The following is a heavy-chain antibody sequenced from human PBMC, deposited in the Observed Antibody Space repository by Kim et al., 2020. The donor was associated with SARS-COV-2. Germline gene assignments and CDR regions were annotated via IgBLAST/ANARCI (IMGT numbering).Heavy chain of an antibody. V-gene: IGHV4-31*03. Sequence: SETLSLTCTVSGGSISSGGYYWSWIRQHPGKGLEWIGYIYYSGSTYYNPSLKSRVTISVDTSKNQFSLKLSSVTAADTAVYYCARDAGGGAGTGNNWFDPWGQGTLVTVSS. D-gene: IGHD6-19*01. CDR3: ARDAGGGAGTGNNWFDP. CDR2: IYYSGST. J-gene: IGHJ5*02. CDR1: GGSISSGGYY.